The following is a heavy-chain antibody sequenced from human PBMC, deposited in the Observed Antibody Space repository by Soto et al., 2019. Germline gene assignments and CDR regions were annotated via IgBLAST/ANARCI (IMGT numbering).Heavy chain of an antibody. CDR1: GYTFSNYG. CDR3: ARDRGYNPDDFDI. J-gene: IGHJ3*02. D-gene: IGHD5-12*01. V-gene: IGHV1-18*01. CDR2: INDYT. Sequence: VASVKVSCKASGYTFSNYGISWVRQAPGQGLEWMGWINDYTRYAQKFQGRVTMTTDTSTSTVYMEVRSLRSDDTAVYYCARDRGYNPDDFDIWGQGTMVTVSS.